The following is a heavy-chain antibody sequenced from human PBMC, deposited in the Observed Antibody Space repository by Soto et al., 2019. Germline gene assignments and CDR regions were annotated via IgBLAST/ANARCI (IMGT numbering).Heavy chain of an antibody. Sequence: HPAGSARLSCTASGCIFPSHWINWVRQAPWKGLVWVSHLGPDGSNIRDADSVQGRFTISRDNARNTLYLQMNSLREEDAAVYYCVRDNNWSYDYWGQGILVAVSS. V-gene: IGHV3-74*01. D-gene: IGHD1-1*01. CDR2: LGPDGSNI. CDR1: GCIFPSHW. CDR3: VRDNNWSYDY. J-gene: IGHJ4*02.